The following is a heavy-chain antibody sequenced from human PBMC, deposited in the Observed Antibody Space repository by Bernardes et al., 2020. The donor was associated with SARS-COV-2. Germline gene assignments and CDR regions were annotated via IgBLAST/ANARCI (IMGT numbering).Heavy chain of an antibody. CDR2: IHSSGGT. Sequence: SETLSLTCTVSGGSISSYYCNWIRQSPGKGLEWIGYIHSSGGTKYNPSLQSRVTISIDPSKNQFSLNLSSVTAADTALYYCAREVRSGDRYFDFWGRGTLVTVSS. V-gene: IGHV4-59*01. CDR3: AREVRSGDRYFDF. D-gene: IGHD4-17*01. J-gene: IGHJ2*01. CDR1: GGSISSYY.